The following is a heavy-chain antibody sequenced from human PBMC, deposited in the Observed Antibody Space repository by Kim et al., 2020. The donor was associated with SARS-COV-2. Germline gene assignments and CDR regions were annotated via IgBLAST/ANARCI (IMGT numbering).Heavy chain of an antibody. J-gene: IGHJ5*02. Sequence: SVKVSCKASGGTFSSYAISWVRQAPGQGLEWMGGIIPIFGTANYAQKFQGRVTITADESTSTAYMELSSLRSEDTAVYYCARAELTTGYSFNWFDPWGQGTLVTVSS. CDR1: GGTFSSYA. CDR2: IIPIFGTA. D-gene: IGHD6-13*01. V-gene: IGHV1-69*13. CDR3: ARAELTTGYSFNWFDP.